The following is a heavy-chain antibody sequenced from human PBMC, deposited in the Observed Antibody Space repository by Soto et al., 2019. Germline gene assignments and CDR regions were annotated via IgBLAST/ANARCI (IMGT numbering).Heavy chain of an antibody. CDR2: IIPIFNVS. Sequence: QVHLVQSGAEVKKSGSSVKVSCKASEGTFSSYGINWVRQAPGQGLEWMGRIIPIFNVSDFAQTFQDRVTITAEESTSTAYMELSSLRSDDTAVYYCARDNGDSSYYYYGRDVWGQGTTVTVSS. CDR3: ARDNGDSSYYYYGRDV. J-gene: IGHJ6*02. CDR1: EGTFSSYG. D-gene: IGHD4-17*01. V-gene: IGHV1-69*12.